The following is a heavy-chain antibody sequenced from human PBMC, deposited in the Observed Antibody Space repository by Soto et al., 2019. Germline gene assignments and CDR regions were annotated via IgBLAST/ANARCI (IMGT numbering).Heavy chain of an antibody. D-gene: IGHD2-21*01. CDR2: ISGGATDK. V-gene: IGHV3-7*01. CDR3: VREDWHRFDS. Sequence: EVQLVESGGGLVQPGGSLRLSCAASGFMFSAYWMSWVRQDPGKGLEWVATISGGATDKFYVDSVKGRFTISRDDTKNSLYLQMNSLRDEDTALYYCVREDWHRFDSWGQGTLVTVSS. CDR1: GFMFSAYW. J-gene: IGHJ4*02.